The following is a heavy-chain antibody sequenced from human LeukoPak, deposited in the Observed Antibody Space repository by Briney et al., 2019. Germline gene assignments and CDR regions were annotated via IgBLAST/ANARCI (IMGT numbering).Heavy chain of an antibody. CDR2: IRTYNGNT. D-gene: IGHD3-3*01. J-gene: IGHJ5*02. CDR1: GYXFKSYG. V-gene: IGHV1-18*01. CDR3: ARNYDFWIGWFDP. Sequence: GYXFKSYGIXWVRQAPXQGXXXXGWIRTYNGNTYYAENFQGRVTMTSDTSTSTAYMELSRLRSDDTAVYYCARNYDFWIGWFDPWGQGALVTVSS.